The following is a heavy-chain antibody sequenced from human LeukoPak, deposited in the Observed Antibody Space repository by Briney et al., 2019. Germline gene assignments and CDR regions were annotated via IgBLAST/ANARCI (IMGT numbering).Heavy chain of an antibody. CDR2: IYPGDSNT. CDR3: ARHVGFCSSTSCYPFYDY. V-gene: IGHV5-51*01. Sequence: GESLKISCKGSEYNYISHWIGWVRQLPGKGLEWMGIIYPGDSNTRYSPSFQGQVTISADKSISTAYLQWSSLKASDPAIYFCARHVGFCSSTSCYPFYDYWGQGTLVTVSS. CDR1: EYNYISHW. J-gene: IGHJ4*02. D-gene: IGHD2-2*01.